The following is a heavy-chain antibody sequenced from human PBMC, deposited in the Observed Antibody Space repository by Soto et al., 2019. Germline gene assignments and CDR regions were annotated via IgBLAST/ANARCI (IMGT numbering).Heavy chain of an antibody. Sequence: SETLSLTCTVSGGSISNFFWTWIRQPPGKGLEWIGNVYYDGSTYYNPSLKSRVTISVDTSKNQFSLKLSSVTAADTALYYCATLRFSVGMDVWGQGTTVTVSS. J-gene: IGHJ6*02. CDR3: ATLRFSVGMDV. V-gene: IGHV4-59*04. CDR2: VYYDGST. D-gene: IGHD3-3*01. CDR1: GGSISNFF.